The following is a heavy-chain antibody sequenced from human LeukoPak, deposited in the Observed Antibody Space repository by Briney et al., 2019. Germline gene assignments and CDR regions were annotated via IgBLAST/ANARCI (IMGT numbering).Heavy chain of an antibody. CDR3: AKDRGYSYGLYYFDY. D-gene: IGHD5-18*01. J-gene: IGHJ4*02. Sequence: GGSLRLSCAASGFTFSSYAMSWVRQAPGKGLEWVSAISGSGGSTYYADSVKGRFTIFRDNSKNTLYPQMNSLRAEDTAVYYCAKDRGYSYGLYYFDYWGQGTLVTVSS. V-gene: IGHV3-23*01. CDR2: ISGSGGST. CDR1: GFTFSSYA.